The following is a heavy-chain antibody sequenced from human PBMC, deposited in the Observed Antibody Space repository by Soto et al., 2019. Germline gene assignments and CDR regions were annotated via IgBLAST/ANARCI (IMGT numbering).Heavy chain of an antibody. J-gene: IGHJ4*02. D-gene: IGHD2-8*02. CDR1: GGSISSSSCY. V-gene: IGHV4-39*07. CDR3: ARDKITGLFDY. CDR2: INHTGST. Sequence: PSETLSLTCTVSGGSISSSSCYWDWIRQPPGTGLEWIGEINHTGSTNYNPSLKSRVTISVDTSKNQFFLKLTSVTAADTAVYYCARDKITGLFDYWGQGTLVTVSS.